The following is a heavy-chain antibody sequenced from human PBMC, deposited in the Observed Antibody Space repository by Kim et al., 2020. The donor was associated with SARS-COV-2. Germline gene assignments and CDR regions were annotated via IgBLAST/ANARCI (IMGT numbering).Heavy chain of an antibody. J-gene: IGHJ4*02. D-gene: IGHD5-12*01. CDR3: ARDRVVVDIVATTDRGCGLCY. Sequence: SETLSLTCAVYGGSFSGYYWSWIRQPPGKGLEWIGEINHSGSTNYNPSLKSRVTISVDTSKNQFSLKLSSVTAADTAVYYCARDRVVVDIVATTDRGCGLCYWGQGTLVTVSS. CDR2: INHSGST. CDR1: GGSFSGYY. V-gene: IGHV4-34*01.